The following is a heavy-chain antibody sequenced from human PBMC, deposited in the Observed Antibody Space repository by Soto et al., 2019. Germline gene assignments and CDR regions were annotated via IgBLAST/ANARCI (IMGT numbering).Heavy chain of an antibody. Sequence: GESLKISCKGSGYSFTSYWISWVRQMPGKGLEGMGRIDPSDSYTNYSPAFQCHVTISADKSISTAYLQWSSLKASDTAMYYCALYYYGSGTIRYYYYGMDVWGQGTTVTVSS. J-gene: IGHJ6*02. CDR1: GYSFTSYW. CDR3: ALYYYGSGTIRYYYYGMDV. V-gene: IGHV5-10-1*01. CDR2: IDPSDSYT. D-gene: IGHD3-10*01.